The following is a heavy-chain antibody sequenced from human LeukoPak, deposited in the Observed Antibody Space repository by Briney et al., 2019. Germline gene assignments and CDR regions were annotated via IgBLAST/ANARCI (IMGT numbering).Heavy chain of an antibody. D-gene: IGHD2-2*01. J-gene: IGHJ4*02. V-gene: IGHV3-30*02. CDR3: AKDRGGIVVVPAAILTHSVIDY. CDR2: IRYDGSNK. CDR1: GFTFSSYG. Sequence: GGSLRLSCAASGFTFSSYGMHWVRQAPGKGLEWVAFIRYDGSNKYYANSVKGRFTISRDNSKNTLYLQMNSLRAEDTAVYYCAKDRGGIVVVPAAILTHSVIDYWGQGTLVTVSS.